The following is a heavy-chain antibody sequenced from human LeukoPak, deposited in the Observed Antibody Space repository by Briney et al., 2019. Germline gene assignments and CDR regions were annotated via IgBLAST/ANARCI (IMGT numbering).Heavy chain of an antibody. CDR2: VSSSSTAI. D-gene: IGHD6-13*01. V-gene: IGHV3-48*02. CDR3: ARAAGGAAGLRRTFDY. Sequence: GGSLRLSCAASGFTFSSYSINWVRQAPGKGLEWVSYVSSSSTAIYSADSVKGRFTISRDNAENSLYLQMSSLRDEDTAVYYCARAAGGAAGLRRTFDYWGQGILVTVSS. J-gene: IGHJ4*02. CDR1: GFTFSSYS.